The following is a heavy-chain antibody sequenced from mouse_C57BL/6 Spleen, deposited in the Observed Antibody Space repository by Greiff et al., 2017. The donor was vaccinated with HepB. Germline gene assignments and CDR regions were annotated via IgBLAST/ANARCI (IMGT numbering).Heavy chain of an antibody. CDR3: TRSSYCENSMDY. Sequence: VQLQQSGAELVKPGASVKISCKASGYAFSSYWMNWVKQRPGKGLEWIGQIYPGDGDTNYNGKFKGKATLTADKSSSTAYMQLSILTSEDSAVYFYTRSSYCENSMDYWGQGTSVTVSS. V-gene: IGHV1-80*01. J-gene: IGHJ4*01. CDR2: IYPGDGDT. D-gene: IGHD2-12*01. CDR1: GYAFSSYW.